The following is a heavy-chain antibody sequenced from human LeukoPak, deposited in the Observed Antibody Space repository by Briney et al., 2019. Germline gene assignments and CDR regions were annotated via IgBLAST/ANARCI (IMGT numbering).Heavy chain of an antibody. CDR3: AKVPTSFYTASWGFDN. J-gene: IGHJ4*02. V-gene: IGHV3-23*01. CDR2: ISGSESST. CDR1: GFTFSSYA. Sequence: GGSLRLSCAASGFTFSSYAMSWVRQAPGKGLEWVSAISGSESSTYYADSVRGRFTISRDNSKNTLYLQMNSLRSEDTAVYYCAKVPTSFYTASWGFDNWGQGTLVTVSS. D-gene: IGHD5-18*01.